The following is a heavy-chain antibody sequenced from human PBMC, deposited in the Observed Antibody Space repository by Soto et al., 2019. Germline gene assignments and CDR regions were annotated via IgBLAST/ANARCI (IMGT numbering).Heavy chain of an antibody. CDR2: INPYTGNT. CDR3: ARSPRISRSGDV. D-gene: IGHD4-17*01. Sequence: QVEMVHSGAEVKKPGASVNVSCKTSGYSCITHGISWVRQAPGQGLKWMGWINPYTGNTNYAQSLQGRVTMTTDRSTSTAYMELRRLTSDDTALYYCARSPRISRSGDVWGKGTAVTVSS. CDR1: GYSCITHG. J-gene: IGHJ6*04. V-gene: IGHV1-18*01.